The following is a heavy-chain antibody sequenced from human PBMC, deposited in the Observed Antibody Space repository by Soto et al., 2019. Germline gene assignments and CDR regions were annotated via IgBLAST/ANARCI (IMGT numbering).Heavy chain of an antibody. J-gene: IGHJ6*02. CDR2: INPSTGGA. CDR3: GRASGRDYYYGMGV. CDR1: GYTFIGYY. V-gene: IGHV1-2*04. Sequence: QVQLVQSGAEVKKTGASVNISCKASGYTFIGYYMNWVRQAPGQGLEWMGWINPSTGGAHSAQKFQGWVTMTSDRSSSTAYVELRGLKSDDSAVYYCGRASGRDYYYGMGVWGQGTTVIVSS.